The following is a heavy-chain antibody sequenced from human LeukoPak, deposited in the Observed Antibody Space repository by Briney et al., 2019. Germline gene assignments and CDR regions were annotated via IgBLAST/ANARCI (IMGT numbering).Heavy chain of an antibody. J-gene: IGHJ4*02. V-gene: IGHV4-59*08. D-gene: IGHD3-22*01. CDR3: ARGKRRGYYDISGFDY. CDR1: GGSISSYY. CDR2: IYYSGST. Sequence: SETLSLTCTVSGGSISSYYWSWIRQPPGKGLEWIGYIYYSGSTNYNPSLMSRVTISVDASKNHFSLKLSSVSAADRAVYYWARGKRRGYYDISGFDYWGQGTLVTVSS.